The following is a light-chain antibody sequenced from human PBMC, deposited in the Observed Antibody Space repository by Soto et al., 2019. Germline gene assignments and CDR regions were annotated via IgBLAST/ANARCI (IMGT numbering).Light chain of an antibody. V-gene: IGLV2-8*01. CDR2: EVN. J-gene: IGLJ2*01. CDR3: SSYAVNNNLGV. CDR1: SSDVGGYNY. Sequence: QSALTQPPSASGSPGQSVTISCTGTSSDVGGYNYVSWYQQHPGKAPKLMIYEVNKRPSGVPDRFSGSKSGNTASLTVSGLQAEDEADYYGSSYAVNNNLGVFGGGTKVTVL.